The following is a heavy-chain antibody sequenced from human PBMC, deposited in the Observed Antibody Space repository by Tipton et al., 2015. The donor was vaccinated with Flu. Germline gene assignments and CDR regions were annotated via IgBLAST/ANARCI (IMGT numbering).Heavy chain of an antibody. CDR1: GGSISSGSYY. CDR3: ASTYYYGSGSYYEF. V-gene: IGHV4-61*02. Sequence: TLSLTCTVSGGSISSGSYYWSWIRQPAGKGLEWIGRIYTSGSTNYNPSLNSRVTISVDTSKNQFSLKLGSVTAADTAVYYCASTYYYGSGSYYEFWGQGTLVTVSS. D-gene: IGHD3-10*01. CDR2: IYTSGST. J-gene: IGHJ4*02.